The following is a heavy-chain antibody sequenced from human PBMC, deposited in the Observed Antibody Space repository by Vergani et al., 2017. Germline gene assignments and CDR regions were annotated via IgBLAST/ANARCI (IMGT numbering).Heavy chain of an antibody. D-gene: IGHD1-1*01. V-gene: IGHV3-30-3*01. CDR3: AKNPGISTTRHYYAMDV. CDR1: GFTFSSYA. J-gene: IGHJ6*02. CDR2: ISYDGSNK. Sequence: QVQLVESGGGVVQPGRSLRLSCAASGFTFSSYAMHWVRQAPGKGLEWVAVISYDGSNKYYADSVKGRFTISRDNSKNTLYLQMTDLRAEDTATYYCAKNPGISTTRHYYAMDVWGQGTTVTVSS.